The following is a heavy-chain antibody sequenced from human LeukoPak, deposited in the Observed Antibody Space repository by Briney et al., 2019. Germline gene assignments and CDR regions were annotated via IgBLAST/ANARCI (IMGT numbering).Heavy chain of an antibody. D-gene: IGHD3-3*01. V-gene: IGHV4-30-4*08. CDR1: GGSISSGDYY. J-gene: IGHJ4*02. CDR3: ARAFGAVIGDY. CDR2: IYYSGST. Sequence: PSQTLSLTCTVSGGSISSGDYYWSWIRQPPGKGLEWIGYIYYSGSTYYNPSLKSRVTISVDTSKNQFSLKLSSMTAADTAVYYCARAFGAVIGDYWGQGTLVTVSS.